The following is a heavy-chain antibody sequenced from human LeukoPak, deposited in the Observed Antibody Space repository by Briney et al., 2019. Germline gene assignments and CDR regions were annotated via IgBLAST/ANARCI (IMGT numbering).Heavy chain of an antibody. CDR2: ISSSSTYI. CDR1: GFTVSSNY. Sequence: PGGSLRLSCVASGFTVSSNYMSWVRQAPGKGLEWVSSISSSSTYIYYTDSVKVRFTISRDNAKNSLYLQMKDLRAEDTALYYCARDFLSDENQLRLAAPCDYWGQGTLVTVS. V-gene: IGHV3-21*01. D-gene: IGHD2-15*01. J-gene: IGHJ4*02. CDR3: ARDFLSDENQLRLAAPCDY.